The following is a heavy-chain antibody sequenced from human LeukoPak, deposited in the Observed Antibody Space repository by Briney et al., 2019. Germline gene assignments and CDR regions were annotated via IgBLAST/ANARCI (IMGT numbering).Heavy chain of an antibody. J-gene: IGHJ4*02. Sequence: ASVKVSCKASGYTFTGYYMHWVRPAPGQGLEWMGWINPNSGGTNYAQKFQGRVTMTRDTSISTAYMELSRLRSDDTAVYYCAGAVAGTSDGNPDYWGQGTLVTVSS. V-gene: IGHV1-2*02. CDR1: GYTFTGYY. D-gene: IGHD6-19*01. CDR2: INPNSGGT. CDR3: AGAVAGTSDGNPDY.